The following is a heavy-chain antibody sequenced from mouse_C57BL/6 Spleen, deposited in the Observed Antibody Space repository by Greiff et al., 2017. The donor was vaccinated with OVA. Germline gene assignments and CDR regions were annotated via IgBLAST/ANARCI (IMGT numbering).Heavy chain of an antibody. CDR3: ARGAITTVVAKDDAMDY. Sequence: VQLQQPGAELVRPGSSVKLSCKASGYTFTSYWMHWVKQRPIQGLEWIGNIDPSDSETHYNQKFKDKATLTVDNASSTAYMQLSSLTSEDSAVYYCARGAITTVVAKDDAMDYWGQGTSVTVSS. CDR1: GYTFTSYW. V-gene: IGHV1-52*01. D-gene: IGHD1-1*01. CDR2: IDPSDSET. J-gene: IGHJ4*01.